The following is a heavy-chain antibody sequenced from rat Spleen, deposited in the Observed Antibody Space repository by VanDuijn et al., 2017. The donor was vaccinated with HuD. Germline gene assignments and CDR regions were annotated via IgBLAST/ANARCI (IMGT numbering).Heavy chain of an antibody. CDR1: GFSLISYA. J-gene: IGHJ3*01. CDR2: IWGDGST. V-gene: IGHV2-13*01. Sequence: QVQLKESGPGLVQSSQTLSLTCTVSGFSLISYAVNWVRQPPGKGLEWMGGIWGDGSTKYNSALKSRLSISRDTSKSQVFLKMNSLQTEDTAIYFCTSPFRWFAYWGQGTLVTVSS. CDR3: TSPFRWFAY.